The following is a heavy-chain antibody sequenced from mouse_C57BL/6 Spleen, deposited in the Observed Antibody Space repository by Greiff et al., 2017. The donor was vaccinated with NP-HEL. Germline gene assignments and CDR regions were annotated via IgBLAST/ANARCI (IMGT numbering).Heavy chain of an antibody. CDR1: GYSFTGYY. J-gene: IGHJ2*01. V-gene: IGHV1-42*01. CDR2: INPSTGGT. Sequence: EVQLQESGPELVKPGASVKISCKASGYSFTGYYMNWVKQSPEKSLEWIGEINPSTGGTTYNQKFKAKATLTVDKSSSTAYMQLKSLTSEDSAVYYCARSLNCDYWGQGTTLTVSS. CDR3: ARSLNCDY. D-gene: IGHD4-1*01.